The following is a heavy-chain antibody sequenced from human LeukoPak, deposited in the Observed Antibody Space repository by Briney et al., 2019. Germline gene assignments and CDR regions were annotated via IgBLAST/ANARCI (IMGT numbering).Heavy chain of an antibody. CDR2: ISSSSSYM. CDR1: GFTFDDYT. J-gene: IGHJ6*04. V-gene: IGHV3-21*01. CDR3: AELGITMIGGV. D-gene: IGHD3-10*02. Sequence: PGGSLRLSCAASGFTFDDYTMNWVRQAPGKGLEWVSSISSSSSYMYYADSVKGRFTISRDNSKSTLYLQMNSLRAEDTAVYYCAELGITMIGGVWGKGTTVTISS.